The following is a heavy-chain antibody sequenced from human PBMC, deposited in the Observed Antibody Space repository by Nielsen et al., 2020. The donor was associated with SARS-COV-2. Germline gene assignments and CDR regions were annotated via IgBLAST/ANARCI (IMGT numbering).Heavy chain of an antibody. V-gene: IGHV4-39*07. Sequence: SETLSLTCTVSGGSISSSSYYWGWIRQPPGKGLEWIGSIYYSGSTNYNPSLKSRVTISVNTSKNQFSLKLSSVTAADTAVYYCARGGRWLQYRDAFDIWGQGTMVTVSS. J-gene: IGHJ3*02. D-gene: IGHD5-24*01. CDR3: ARGGRWLQYRDAFDI. CDR1: GGSISSSSYY. CDR2: IYYSGST.